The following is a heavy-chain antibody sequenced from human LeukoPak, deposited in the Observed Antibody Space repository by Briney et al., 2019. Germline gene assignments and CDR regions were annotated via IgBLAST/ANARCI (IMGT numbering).Heavy chain of an antibody. CDR1: GYTFTSHY. V-gene: IGHV1-46*01. Sequence: GASVKVSCKASGYTFTSHYMHWVRQAPGQGLEWMGIINPSGGSTSYAQKFQGRVTMTRDTSTSTVYMELSSLRSEDTAVYYCARDPGGDYGGDWGQGTLVTVSS. J-gene: IGHJ4*02. CDR2: INPSGGST. D-gene: IGHD4-23*01. CDR3: ARDPGGDYGGD.